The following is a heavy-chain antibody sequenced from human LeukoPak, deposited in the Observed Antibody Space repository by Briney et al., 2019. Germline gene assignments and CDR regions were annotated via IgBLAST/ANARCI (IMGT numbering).Heavy chain of an antibody. V-gene: IGHV1-2*02. CDR3: ARETGYAYGRAPLDY. J-gene: IGHJ4*02. CDR1: GYTFTGYF. Sequence: ASVKVSCKASGYTFTGYFMHWVRQAPGQGLEWMGWINPNSGGTNYAQKFQGRVTMTRDTSISTAYMELSRLRSDDTAVYYCARETGYAYGRAPLDYWGQGTLVTVSS. CDR2: INPNSGGT. D-gene: IGHD5-18*01.